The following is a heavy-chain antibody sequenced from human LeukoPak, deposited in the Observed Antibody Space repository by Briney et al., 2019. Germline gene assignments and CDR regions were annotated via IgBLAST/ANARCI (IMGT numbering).Heavy chain of an antibody. CDR2: IYSGGST. CDR3: ARDITMIVVRRPESN. CDR1: GFTVSSNY. Sequence: GGSLRLSCAASGFTVSSNYMSWVRQAPGKGLEWVSVIYSGGSTYYADSVKGRFTISRDNSKNTLYLQMNSLRAEDTAVYYCARDITMIVVRRPESNWGQGTLVTVSS. J-gene: IGHJ4*02. V-gene: IGHV3-66*02. D-gene: IGHD3-22*01.